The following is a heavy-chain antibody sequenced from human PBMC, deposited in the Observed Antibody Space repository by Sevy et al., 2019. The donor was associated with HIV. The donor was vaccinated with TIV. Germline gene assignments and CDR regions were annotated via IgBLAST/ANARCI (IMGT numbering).Heavy chain of an antibody. CDR2: IYSGGST. V-gene: IGHV3-53*01. D-gene: IGHD6-13*01. J-gene: IGHJ5*02. Sequence: GGSLRLSCAASGFTVSNNYISWVRQAPGKGLEWVSAIYSGGSTYYADSVKGRFTISRDNSKNTLYLQMNSLRAEDTAVYYCARVFIAAAGHNWFDPWGQGTLVTVSS. CDR3: ARVFIAAAGHNWFDP. CDR1: GFTVSNNY.